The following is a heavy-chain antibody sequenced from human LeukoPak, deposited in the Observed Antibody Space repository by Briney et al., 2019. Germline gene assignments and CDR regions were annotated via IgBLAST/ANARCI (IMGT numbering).Heavy chain of an antibody. CDR3: AGDDGDVGYNYGFT. Sequence: QSGGSLRLSCAASVFSFCSYCRHWVRQAPCKGLEWVVVIWYDGSNKYFADSVKGRFTTSRDNSKNTLYLQMNSLRAEDTAVYYCAGDDGDVGYNYGFTWGQGTLVIVSS. CDR2: IWYDGSNK. J-gene: IGHJ4*02. CDR1: VFSFCSYC. V-gene: IGHV3-33*01. D-gene: IGHD5-18*01.